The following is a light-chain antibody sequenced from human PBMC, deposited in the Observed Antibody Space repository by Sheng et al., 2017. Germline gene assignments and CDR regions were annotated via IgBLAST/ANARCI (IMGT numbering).Light chain of an antibody. V-gene: IGLV2-14*03. Sequence: QSALTQPASVSGSPGQSITISCTGTSSDVGYYNYVSWYQQYPGKAPKLIIYDVSNRPSGVSNRLSGSKSGNTASLSISGLQAEDEADYYCSSYTGSDTLVFGGGTKVTVL. CDR1: SSDVGYYNY. CDR3: SSYTGSDTLV. J-gene: IGLJ2*01. CDR2: DVS.